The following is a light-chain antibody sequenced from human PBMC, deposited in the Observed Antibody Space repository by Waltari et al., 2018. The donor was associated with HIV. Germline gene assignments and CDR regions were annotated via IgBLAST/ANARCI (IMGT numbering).Light chain of an antibody. Sequence: QSALTQPPSASGSPGQSVTLSCTGTSSDIGGYNYVSWHQQPPGNAPKLMIYDVIKRPSGVPDRFSGSKSGNTASLTVSGLQPEDEADYYCSSHAGSKVVFGGGTRLTVL. J-gene: IGLJ2*01. CDR1: SSDIGGYNY. CDR2: DVI. V-gene: IGLV2-8*01. CDR3: SSHAGSKVV.